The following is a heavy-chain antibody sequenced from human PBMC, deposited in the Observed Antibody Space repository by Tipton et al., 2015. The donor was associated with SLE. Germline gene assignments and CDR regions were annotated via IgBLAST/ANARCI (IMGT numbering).Heavy chain of an antibody. CDR3: TTDQVVAATPPFDY. V-gene: IGHV3-15*01. CDR1: GFTFSNAW. CDR2: IKSKTDGGTT. D-gene: IGHD2-15*01. Sequence: GSLRLSCAASGFTFSNAWMSWVRQAPGKGLEWVGRIKSKTDGGTTDYAAPVKGRFTISRDDSKNTLYLQMNSLKTEDTVVYYCTTDQVVAATPPFDYWGQGTLVTVSS. J-gene: IGHJ4*02.